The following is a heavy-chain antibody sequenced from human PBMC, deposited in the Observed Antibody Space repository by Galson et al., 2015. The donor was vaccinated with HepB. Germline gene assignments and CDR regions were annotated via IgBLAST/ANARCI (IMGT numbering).Heavy chain of an antibody. CDR2: IQHVVSPI. CDR3: ARETSRIVFHAFDI. J-gene: IGHJ3*02. V-gene: IGHV3-33*01. CDR1: GLTFRRSG. D-gene: IGHD2-21*01. Sequence: SLRLSCAASGLTFRRSGMHWVRQAPGKGLEWLAVIQHVVSPIRYADSVKGRFTVSRDNSKNTLYLEMNNLRAEDTAVNYCARETSRIVFHAFDIWGQGTMVTVSS.